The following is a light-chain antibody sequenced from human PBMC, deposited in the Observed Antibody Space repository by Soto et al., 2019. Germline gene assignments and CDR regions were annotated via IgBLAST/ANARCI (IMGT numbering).Light chain of an antibody. V-gene: IGKV3-20*01. J-gene: IGKJ1*01. Sequence: EIVLTQSPGTLSLSPGERATLSCRASQSISSSSLAWYQQKPGQAPRLLIYGESSRATGIPDRFSGSGSGTDFTLTISRLEPDDFAVYYCQQFVNSLWTFGQGTKVEIK. CDR2: GES. CDR3: QQFVNSLWT. CDR1: QSISSSS.